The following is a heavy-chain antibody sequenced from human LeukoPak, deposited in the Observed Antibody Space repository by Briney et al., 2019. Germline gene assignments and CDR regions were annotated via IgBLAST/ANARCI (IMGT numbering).Heavy chain of an antibody. CDR3: ARGGYGAHMG. Sequence: PGGSLRLSCAASGFSFSSFWMHWVRQVPGKGLVWVSGINSDGTTTGYADSVKGRFTISRDNAKNTVSLQMSSLRAEDTALYYCARGGYGAHMGWGQGTLVTVSP. V-gene: IGHV3-74*01. CDR2: INSDGTTT. D-gene: IGHD4-17*01. J-gene: IGHJ4*02. CDR1: GFSFSSFW.